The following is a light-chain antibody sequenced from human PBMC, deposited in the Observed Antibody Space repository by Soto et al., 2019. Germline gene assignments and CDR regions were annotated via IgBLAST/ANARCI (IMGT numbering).Light chain of an antibody. J-gene: IGLJ2*01. V-gene: IGLV2-14*01. Sequence: QSALTQPASVSGSPGQSITIPCTGTSSDVGGYNYVSWYQQHPGKAPKLVIYEVSNRPSGVSNRFSGSKSGNTASLTISGLQAEHEADYYCSSFTSSRIVVFGGGTNVTVL. CDR1: SSDVGGYNY. CDR3: SSFTSSRIVV. CDR2: EVS.